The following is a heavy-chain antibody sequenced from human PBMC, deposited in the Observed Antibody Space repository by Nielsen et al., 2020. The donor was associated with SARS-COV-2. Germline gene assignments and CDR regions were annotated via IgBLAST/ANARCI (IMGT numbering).Heavy chain of an antibody. D-gene: IGHD6-13*01. CDR3: ARATPGSSSWSFYYYYYMDV. J-gene: IGHJ6*03. CDR1: GGSISSGDYY. Sequence: LRLSCTVSGGSISSGDYYWSWIRQPPGKGLEWIGYIYYSGSTYYNPSLKSRVTISVDTSKNQFSLKLSSVTAADTAVYYCARATPGSSSWSFYYYYYMDVWGKGTTVTVSS. CDR2: IYYSGST. V-gene: IGHV4-30-4*01.